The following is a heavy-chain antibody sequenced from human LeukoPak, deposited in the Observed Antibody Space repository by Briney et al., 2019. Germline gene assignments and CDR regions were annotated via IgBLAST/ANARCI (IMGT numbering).Heavy chain of an antibody. CDR1: GGSMSSYY. J-gene: IGHJ6*02. V-gene: IGHV4-59*01. Sequence: SETLSLTCTVSGGSMSSYYWSWIRQPPGKGPEWIGYIYYSGTTSYNPSLKGRVTISIDTSNNHFSLKLRSVTAGDTAVYYCARGWPDYYSMDIWGPGTTVTVS. D-gene: IGHD2-15*01. CDR3: ARGWPDYYSMDI. CDR2: IYYSGTT.